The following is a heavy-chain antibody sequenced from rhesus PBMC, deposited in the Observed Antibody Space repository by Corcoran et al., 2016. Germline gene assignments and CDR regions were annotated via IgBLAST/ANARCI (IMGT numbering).Heavy chain of an antibody. D-gene: IGHD1-20*01. CDR3: ATGTWNNGYYFDY. J-gene: IGHJ4*01. V-gene: IGHV1-111*02. Sequence: EVQLVQSGAEVKKPGASVKISCKASGYIFTDSYLHWVGQAPGNGLEWMGRVDPEDGEAILAQRFQDRVTITADTSTDTAYMELSSLRSEDTAVYYCATGTWNNGYYFDYWGQGVLVTVSS. CDR1: GYIFTDSY. CDR2: VDPEDGEA.